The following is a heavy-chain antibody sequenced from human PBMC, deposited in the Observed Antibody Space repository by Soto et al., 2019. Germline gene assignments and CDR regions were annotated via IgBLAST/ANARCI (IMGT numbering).Heavy chain of an antibody. CDR2: ISSSSSYI. CDR3: ACPFKGGYDAFDL. J-gene: IGHJ3*01. D-gene: IGHD1-1*01. CDR1: GFTFSSYS. Sequence: GGSLRLSCAASGFTFSSYSMNWVRQAPGKGLEWVSSISSSSSYIYYADSVKGRFTISRDNAKNSLYLQMNSLRADDTAGYYCACPFKGGYDAFDLWGHGTMVTVSS. V-gene: IGHV3-21*01.